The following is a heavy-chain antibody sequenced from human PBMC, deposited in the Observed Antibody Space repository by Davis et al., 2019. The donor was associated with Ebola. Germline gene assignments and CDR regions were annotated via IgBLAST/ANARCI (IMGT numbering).Heavy chain of an antibody. CDR2: ISSSSSTI. Sequence: WGSLRLSCAASGFTFSSYSMNWVRQAPGKGLEWVSYISSSSSTIYYADSVTGRFTISRDNSKNTLYLQMNSLRAEDTAVYYCGAIRVYYYGMDVWGQGTTVTVSS. V-gene: IGHV3-48*01. CDR3: GAIRVYYYGMDV. D-gene: IGHD1-26*01. J-gene: IGHJ6*02. CDR1: GFTFSSYS.